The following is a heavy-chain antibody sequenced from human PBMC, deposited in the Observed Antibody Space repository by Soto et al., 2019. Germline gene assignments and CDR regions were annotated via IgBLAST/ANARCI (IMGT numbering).Heavy chain of an antibody. CDR1: GFSFSSYG. Sequence: HPGGSLRLSCAASGFSFSSYGMHWVRQAPGKGLEWVAVISYDGSNKYYADSVKGRFTISRDNSKNTLYLQTNSLRAEDTAVYYCAKDGGLGGAPWYYGMDVWGQGTTVTVSS. CDR2: ISYDGSNK. V-gene: IGHV3-30*18. CDR3: AKDGGLGGAPWYYGMDV. D-gene: IGHD3-16*01. J-gene: IGHJ6*02.